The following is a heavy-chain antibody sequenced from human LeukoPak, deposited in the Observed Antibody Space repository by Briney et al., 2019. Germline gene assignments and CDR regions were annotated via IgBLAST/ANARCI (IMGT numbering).Heavy chain of an antibody. CDR2: IKQDGSEK. CDR1: GFTVSSNY. D-gene: IGHD1-26*01. J-gene: IGHJ4*02. V-gene: IGHV3-7*01. CDR3: ARLPRGWELPYYFDY. Sequence: GGSLRLSCAASGFTVSSNYMSWVRQAPGKGLEWVANIKQDGSEKYYVDSVKGRFTISRDNAKNSLYLQMNSLRAEDTAVYYCARLPRGWELPYYFDYWGQGTLVTVSS.